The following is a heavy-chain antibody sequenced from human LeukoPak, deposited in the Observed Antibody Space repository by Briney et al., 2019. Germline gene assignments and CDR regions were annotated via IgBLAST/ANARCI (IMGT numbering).Heavy chain of an antibody. CDR2: IVVGSGNT. CDR3: GFGELLYAIDY. D-gene: IGHD3-10*01. Sequence: SVKVSCKASGFTFTSSAVQWVRQARGQRLEWIGWIVVGSGNTNYAQKFQERVTITRDVSTSTAYMELSSLRSEGTAVYYCGFGELLYAIDYWGQGTLVTVSS. CDR1: GFTFTSSA. J-gene: IGHJ4*02. V-gene: IGHV1-58*01.